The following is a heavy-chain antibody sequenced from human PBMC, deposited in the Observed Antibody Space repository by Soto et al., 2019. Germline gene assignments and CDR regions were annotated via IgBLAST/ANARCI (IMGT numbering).Heavy chain of an antibody. J-gene: IGHJ4*02. Sequence: SETLSLTCAVYGGSFSGYYWSWIRQPPGKGLKWIGEINHSGSTNYNPSLKSRVTISVDTSKNQFSLKLSSVTAADTAVYYCARGIVWVDSRVVPAALYYFDYWGQGTLVTVSS. CDR1: GGSFSGYY. D-gene: IGHD2-2*01. CDR3: ARGIVWVDSRVVPAALYYFDY. CDR2: INHSGST. V-gene: IGHV4-34*01.